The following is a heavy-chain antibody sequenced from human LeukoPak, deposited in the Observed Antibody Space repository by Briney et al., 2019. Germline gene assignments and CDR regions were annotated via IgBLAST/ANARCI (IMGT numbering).Heavy chain of an antibody. Sequence: SETLSLTCTVSGDSITSGDYYWSWIRQPPGKGLEWIGYIYHSGNAYHHPSLKSRVSISVDTSKNQFSLNLNSVTAADTAVYYCGRAVQASLQPRFDPWGQGTLVTVSS. V-gene: IGHV4-30-4*08. D-gene: IGHD1-1*01. CDR1: GDSITSGDYY. CDR2: IYHSGNA. CDR3: GRAVQASLQPRFDP. J-gene: IGHJ5*02.